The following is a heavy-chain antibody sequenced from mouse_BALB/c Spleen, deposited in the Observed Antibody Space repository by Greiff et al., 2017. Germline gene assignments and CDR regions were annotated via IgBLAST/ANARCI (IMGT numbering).Heavy chain of an antibody. CDR3: AREGYDVAWFAY. D-gene: IGHD2-14*01. V-gene: IGHV5-17*02. CDR2: ISSGSSTI. J-gene: IGHJ3*01. CDR1: GFTFSSFG. Sequence: EVKLVESGGGLVQPGGSRKLSCAASGFTFSSFGMHWVRQAPEKGLEWVAYISSGSSTIYYADTVKGRFTISRDNPKNTLFLQMTSLRSEDTAMYYCAREGYDVAWFAYWGQGTLVTVSA.